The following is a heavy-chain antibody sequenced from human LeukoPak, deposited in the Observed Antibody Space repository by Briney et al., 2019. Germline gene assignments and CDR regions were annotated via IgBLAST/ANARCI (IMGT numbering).Heavy chain of an antibody. CDR1: GGSISSGGYY. J-gene: IGHJ4*02. CDR2: IYYSGST. CDR3: ARLILALRYFDWLSPPSPPNDY. D-gene: IGHD3-9*01. V-gene: IGHV4-30-2*03. Sequence: SQTLSLTCTVSGGSISSGGYYWSWIRQPAGKGLEWIGSIYYSGSTYYNPSLKSRVTISVDTSKNQFSLKLSSVTAADTAVYYCARLILALRYFDWLSPPSPPNDYWGQGTLVTVSS.